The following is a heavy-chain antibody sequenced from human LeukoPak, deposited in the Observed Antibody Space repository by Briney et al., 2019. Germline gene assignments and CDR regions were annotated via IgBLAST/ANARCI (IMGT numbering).Heavy chain of an antibody. Sequence: ASVKVSCKASGYTFTSYGISWVRQAPGQGLEWMGWISAYNGNTNYAQKLQGRVTMTTDTSTSTAYMELRSLRSDDTAVYYWARVETGTPHYYYYMDVWGKGTTVTVSS. D-gene: IGHD1-1*01. V-gene: IGHV1-18*01. CDR1: GYTFTSYG. CDR3: ARVETGTPHYYYYMDV. CDR2: ISAYNGNT. J-gene: IGHJ6*03.